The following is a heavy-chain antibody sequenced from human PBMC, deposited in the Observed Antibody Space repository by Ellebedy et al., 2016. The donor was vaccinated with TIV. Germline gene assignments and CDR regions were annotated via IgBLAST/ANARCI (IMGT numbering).Heavy chain of an antibody. Sequence: SQTLSLTXXVNGGSFREYYWTWVRQSPGKGLEWVGEITHNGITSYNPSLQSRVTIFIDTSKSQFSLRLRSVTAADTAVYFCANFYDWGPGIRVTVSS. D-gene: IGHD2/OR15-2a*01. J-gene: IGHJ4*02. CDR3: ANFYD. CDR2: ITHNGIT. V-gene: IGHV4-34*01. CDR1: GGSFREYY.